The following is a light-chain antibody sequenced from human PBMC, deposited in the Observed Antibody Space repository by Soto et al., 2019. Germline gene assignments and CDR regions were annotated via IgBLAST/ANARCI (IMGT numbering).Light chain of an antibody. J-gene: IGLJ1*01. CDR1: SSDVGGYNY. CDR2: EVS. Sequence: TQHASLSGSPGQSITISCTGTSSDVGGYNYVSWYQQHPGKAPKLMIYEVSNRPSGVSNRFSGSKSGNTASLTISGLQAEDEADYYCSSYTSSSTPWVFGTGTRVTLL. V-gene: IGLV2-14*01. CDR3: SSYTSSSTPWV.